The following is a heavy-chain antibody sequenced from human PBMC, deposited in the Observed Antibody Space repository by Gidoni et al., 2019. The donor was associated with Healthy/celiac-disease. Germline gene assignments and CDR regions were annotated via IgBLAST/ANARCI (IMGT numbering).Heavy chain of an antibody. J-gene: IGHJ6*02. CDR1: GFTFSSYS. D-gene: IGHD4-17*01. CDR3: AREHGDYVSYYGMDV. V-gene: IGHV3-21*01. CDR2: ISSSSSYI. Sequence: EVQLVESGGGLVKPGGSLRLSCAASGFTFSSYSMNWVRQAPGKGLEWVSSISSSSSYIYYADSVKGRFTISRDNAKNSLYLQMNSLRAEDTAVYYCAREHGDYVSYYGMDVWGQGTTVTVSS.